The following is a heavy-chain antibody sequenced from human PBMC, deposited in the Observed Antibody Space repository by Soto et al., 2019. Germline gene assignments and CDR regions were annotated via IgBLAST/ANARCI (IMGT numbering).Heavy chain of an antibody. CDR1: GFTFSSYW. CDR2: IKQDGSEK. V-gene: IGHV3-7*05. D-gene: IGHD3-3*01. Sequence: ESVGGLVQPGGSLRLSCAASGFTFSSYWMSWVRQAPGKGLEWVANIKQDGSEKYYVDSVKGRFTTSRDNAKNSLYLQMNSLRAEDTAVYYCARARTPFGVVIAYYFDYWGQGTLVTVSS. CDR3: ARARTPFGVVIAYYFDY. J-gene: IGHJ4*02.